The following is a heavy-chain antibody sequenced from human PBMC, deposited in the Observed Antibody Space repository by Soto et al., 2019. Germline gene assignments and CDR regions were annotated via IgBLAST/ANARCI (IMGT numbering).Heavy chain of an antibody. CDR2: IYYSGST. V-gene: IGHV4-39*01. Sequence: SETLSLTCTVSGGSISSSSYYWGWIRHPPGKGLEWIGSIYYSGSTYYNPSLKSRVTISVDTSKNQFSLKLSSVTAADTAVYYCTEYSSSKYYYYRMEVCHQGTTV. CDR3: TEYSSSKYYYYRMEV. CDR1: GGSISSSSYY. D-gene: IGHD6-6*01. J-gene: IGHJ6*02.